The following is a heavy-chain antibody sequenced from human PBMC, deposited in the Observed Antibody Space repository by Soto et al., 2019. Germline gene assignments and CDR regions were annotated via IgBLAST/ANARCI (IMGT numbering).Heavy chain of an antibody. CDR3: ARAEAAGTMYYFDY. Sequence: GGSLRLSCAASGFTVSSNYMSWVRQAPGKGLEWVSVIYSGGSTYYADSVKGRFTISRHNSKNTLYLQMNSLRAEDTAVYYCARAEAAGTMYYFDYWGQGTLVTVSS. CDR1: GFTVSSNY. J-gene: IGHJ4*02. D-gene: IGHD6-13*01. V-gene: IGHV3-53*04. CDR2: IYSGGST.